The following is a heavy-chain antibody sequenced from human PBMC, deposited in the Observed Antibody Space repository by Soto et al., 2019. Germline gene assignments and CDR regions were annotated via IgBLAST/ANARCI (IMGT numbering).Heavy chain of an antibody. D-gene: IGHD5-12*01. CDR2: INPLLGAT. CDR1: GGTFTSHT. Sequence: QVQLVQSGAEVKKPGSSVKVSCRASGGTFTSHTINWVRQAPGQGLEWMGRINPLLGATNYAPKFQGRITITADKSTNTGYMELSSLRSDDTAVFFCARALSWSGDDWYFDLWAGAPWSLSPQ. V-gene: IGHV1-69*08. J-gene: IGHJ2*01. CDR3: ARALSWSGDDWYFDL.